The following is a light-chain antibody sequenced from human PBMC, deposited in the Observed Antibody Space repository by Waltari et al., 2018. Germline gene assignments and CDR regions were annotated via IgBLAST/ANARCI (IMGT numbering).Light chain of an antibody. J-gene: IGKJ2*01. CDR3: QQYYTAPYT. CDR2: WAS. Sequence: IVMTQSPDSLPVSLGERATITCKSSQGVFYNSNHKHDLAWYQQKVGQPPKLLIYWASSRESGVPDRFSGSVSGTDFTLTISSLQTEDVAVYYCQQYYTAPYTFGQGTKLEIK. V-gene: IGKV4-1*01. CDR1: QGVFYNSNHKHD.